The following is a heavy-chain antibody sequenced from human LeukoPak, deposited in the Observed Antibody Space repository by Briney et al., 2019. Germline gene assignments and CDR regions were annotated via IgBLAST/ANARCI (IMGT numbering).Heavy chain of an antibody. V-gene: IGHV4-59*11. CDR1: GGSISSHY. J-gene: IGHJ5*02. CDR3: ARGEPGTFDP. Sequence: KPSETLSLTCTVSGGSISSHYWSWIRQPPGKGLEWIGYIYYSGSTNYNPSLKSRVTISADTSKNQFSLKLSSVTAADTAVYYCARGEPGTFDPWGQGTLVTVSS. D-gene: IGHD1-14*01. CDR2: IYYSGST.